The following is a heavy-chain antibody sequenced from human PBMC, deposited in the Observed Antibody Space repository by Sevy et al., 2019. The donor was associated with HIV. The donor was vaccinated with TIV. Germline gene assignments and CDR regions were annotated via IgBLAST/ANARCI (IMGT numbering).Heavy chain of an antibody. J-gene: IGHJ5*02. CDR2: ISAYNGNT. Sequence: GSVKVSCKASGYTFTSYGISWVRQAPGQGLEWMGWISAYNGNTNYAQKLQGRVTMTTDTSTSTAYMELRSLRSDDTAVYYCARDSVVITRSWFDPWGQGTLVTVSS. CDR1: GYTFTSYG. V-gene: IGHV1-18*01. CDR3: ARDSVVITRSWFDP. D-gene: IGHD3-22*01.